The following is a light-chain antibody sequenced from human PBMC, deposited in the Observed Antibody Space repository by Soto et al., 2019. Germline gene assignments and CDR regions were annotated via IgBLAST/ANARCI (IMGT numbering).Light chain of an antibody. Sequence: EIVLTQSPATLSVSPGERATLSCRASHSVSSSLAWYQQKPGQAPRLLIYGASTRATGIPARFSGTGSGTEFTLTISSLQSEDFAVYYCQQYNNWPPWTFGQGTRWIS. V-gene: IGKV3-15*01. J-gene: IGKJ1*01. CDR3: QQYNNWPPWT. CDR2: GAS. CDR1: HSVSSS.